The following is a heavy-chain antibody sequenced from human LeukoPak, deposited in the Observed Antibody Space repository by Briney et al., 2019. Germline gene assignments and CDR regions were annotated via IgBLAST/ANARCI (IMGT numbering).Heavy chain of an antibody. CDR1: GYTFASHY. CDR3: ARAPDTSGYFAQPNFDY. J-gene: IGHJ4*02. Sequence: ASVKVSFKASGYTFASHYLHWVRQAPGQGLEWMGIINPSGGVTSSAQKFQGRVIMTRDTSLSTVFMELSSLTSEDTAVYYCARAPDTSGYFAQPNFDYWGQGTLVTVSS. V-gene: IGHV1-46*01. CDR2: INPSGGVT. D-gene: IGHD3-22*01.